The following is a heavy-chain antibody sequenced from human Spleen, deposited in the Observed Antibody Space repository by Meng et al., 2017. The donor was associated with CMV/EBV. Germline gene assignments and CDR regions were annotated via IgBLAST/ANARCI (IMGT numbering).Heavy chain of an antibody. CDR2: INHSGST. V-gene: IGHV4-34*01. CDR1: GGAFSGYY. D-gene: IGHD5-18*01. CDR3: ARGHWDSYGYLDY. Sequence: QVQLQQWGAGLLTPSVTLSLTCACYGGAFSGYYWSWIRQPQGKGLEWIGEINHSGSTNYNPSLKSRVTISVDTSKNQFSLKLSSVTAADTAVYYCARGHWDSYGYLDYWGQGTLVTVSS. J-gene: IGHJ4*02.